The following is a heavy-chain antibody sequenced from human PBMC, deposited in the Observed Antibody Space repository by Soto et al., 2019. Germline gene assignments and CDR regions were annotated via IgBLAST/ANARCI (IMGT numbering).Heavy chain of an antibody. V-gene: IGHV5-10-1*01. D-gene: IGHD6-6*01. CDR3: ARQPDSSSSGGFDY. Sequence: HQVPGKGLEWMGRIDPSDSYTNYSPSFQGHVTISADKSISTAYLQWSSLKASDTAMYYCARQPDSSSSGGFDYWGQGTLVTVSS. CDR2: IDPSDSYT. J-gene: IGHJ4*02.